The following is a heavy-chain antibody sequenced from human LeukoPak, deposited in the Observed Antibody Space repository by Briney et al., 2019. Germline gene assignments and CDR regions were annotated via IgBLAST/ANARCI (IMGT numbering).Heavy chain of an antibody. V-gene: IGHV3-21*01. J-gene: IGHJ4*02. CDR1: GFTFSSYA. CDR2: ISPTSGYI. D-gene: IGHD4-23*01. CDR3: ARDLYYGGNYDY. Sequence: PGGSLRLSCAASGFTFSSYAMIWVRQAPGKGLEWVSSISPTSGYIYYADSVKGRFTISRDNAENSLYLLMNSLRAEDTAVYYCARDLYYGGNYDYWGQGTLVTVSS.